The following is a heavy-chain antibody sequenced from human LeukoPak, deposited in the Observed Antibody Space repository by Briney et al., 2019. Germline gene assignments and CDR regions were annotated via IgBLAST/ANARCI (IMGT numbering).Heavy chain of an antibody. J-gene: IGHJ4*02. D-gene: IGHD2-15*01. CDR1: GYSISSGYY. V-gene: IGHV4-38-2*02. Sequence: KPSETLSLTCTVSGYSISSGYYWGWIRQPPGKGLEWTGSIDHSGSTYYNPSLKSRITISVDTSKNQFSLSLSSVTAADTAMYYCARLDIGWPFDYWGQGILVTVSS. CDR2: IDHSGST. CDR3: ARLDIGWPFDY.